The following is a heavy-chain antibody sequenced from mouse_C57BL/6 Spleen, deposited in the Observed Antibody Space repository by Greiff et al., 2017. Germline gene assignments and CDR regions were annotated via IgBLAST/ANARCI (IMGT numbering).Heavy chain of an antibody. D-gene: IGHD1-1*01. V-gene: IGHV2-5*01. CDR1: GFSLTSYG. CDR3: AKDYSRWYFDV. Sequence: VQGVESGPGLVQPSQSLSITCTVSGFSLTSYGVHWVRQSPGKGLEWLGVLWRGGTTDYNAAFMSRLSITKDNSKCPLFFKMNRLQADDSAIYYCAKDYSRWYFDVWGTGTTVTVSS. J-gene: IGHJ1*03. CDR2: LWRGGTT.